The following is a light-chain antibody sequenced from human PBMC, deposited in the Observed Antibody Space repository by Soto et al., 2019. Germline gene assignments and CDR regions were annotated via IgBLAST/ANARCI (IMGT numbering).Light chain of an antibody. CDR2: GAS. CDR1: QSVSNSF. CDR3: HQYGRSPST. Sequence: EIVFTQSPGTLSLSPGERATLSCRASQSVSNSFLAWYQQKPGQAPRLLIFGASSRATGIPDRFSGSGSGTDFTLTISRXEPEDFAVYYCHQYGRSPSTFGQGTKVDIK. V-gene: IGKV3-20*01. J-gene: IGKJ1*01.